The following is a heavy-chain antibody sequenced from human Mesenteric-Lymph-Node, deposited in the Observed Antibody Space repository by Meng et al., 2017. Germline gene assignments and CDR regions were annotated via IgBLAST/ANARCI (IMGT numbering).Heavy chain of an antibody. V-gene: IGHV4-30-4*01. CDR1: GGSRSSGNYS. J-gene: IGHJ5*02. CDR3: ARASYGSGSPLGESWFDP. D-gene: IGHD3-10*01. CDR2: IHHSGSA. Sequence: QGKPTGAAPGLVEPSQTLPLTCTVPGGSRSSGNYSWSWIRQPPGKGLEWIGYIHHSGSAYYNPSLKSRVSISVDTSKNQFSLNLNSMTAADTAVYYCARASYGSGSPLGESWFDPWGQGTLVTVSS.